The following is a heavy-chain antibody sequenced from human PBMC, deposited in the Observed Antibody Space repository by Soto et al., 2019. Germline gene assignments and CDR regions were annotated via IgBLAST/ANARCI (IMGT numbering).Heavy chain of an antibody. D-gene: IGHD3-10*01. CDR3: ARGGSSMYYYGSGSRVWFDT. J-gene: IGHJ5*02. Sequence: NPSETLSLTCTVSGGSISSGDYYWSWIRQPPGKGLEWIGYIYYSGSTYYNPSLKSRVTISVDTSKNQFSLKLSSVTAADTAVYYCARGGSSMYYYGSGSRVWFDTWGQGTLVTVSS. CDR1: GGSISSGDYY. V-gene: IGHV4-30-4*01. CDR2: IYYSGST.